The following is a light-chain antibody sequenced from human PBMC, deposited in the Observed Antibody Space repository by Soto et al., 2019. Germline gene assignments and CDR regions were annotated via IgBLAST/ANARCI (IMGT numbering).Light chain of an antibody. CDR1: SSDVGGYNY. J-gene: IGLJ2*01. Sequence: QSALTQPASVSGSPGQSITISCTGTSSDVGGYNYVSWYQQHPGKAPKVMIYDVSSRPSGVSNRFSGSKSGNTASLTISGLQAEYEAEYFCSSYTTSHTLVFGGGTKLTVL. CDR2: DVS. CDR3: SSYTTSHTLV. V-gene: IGLV2-14*03.